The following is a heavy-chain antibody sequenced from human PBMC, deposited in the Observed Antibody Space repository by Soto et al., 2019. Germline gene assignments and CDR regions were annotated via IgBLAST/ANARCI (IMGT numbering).Heavy chain of an antibody. CDR2: INHSGST. Sequence: QVQLQQWGAGLLKPSETLSLTCAVYGGSFSGYYWSWIRQPPGQGLEWIGEINHSGSTNYNPSLKSRVTLSVDTSKNQFALTLSSVTAADTAVYYCARAGADDGDPLGYWGQGTLVTVSS. V-gene: IGHV4-34*01. CDR3: ARAGADDGDPLGY. D-gene: IGHD4-17*01. J-gene: IGHJ4*02. CDR1: GGSFSGYY.